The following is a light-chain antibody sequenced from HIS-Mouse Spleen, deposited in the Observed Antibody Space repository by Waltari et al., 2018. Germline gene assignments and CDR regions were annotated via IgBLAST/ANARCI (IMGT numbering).Light chain of an antibody. Sequence: SYELTQPPSVSGSPGQTARNTCPGDALPKKYAYWYQQNSGQAPVLVIYEDSKRPSGIPERFSGSGSGTMDTLTISGAKVEDAADYYCYSTDSSGNHRVFGGGTKLTVL. CDR2: EDS. J-gene: IGLJ2*01. CDR3: YSTDSSGNHRV. CDR1: ALPKKY. V-gene: IGLV3-10*01.